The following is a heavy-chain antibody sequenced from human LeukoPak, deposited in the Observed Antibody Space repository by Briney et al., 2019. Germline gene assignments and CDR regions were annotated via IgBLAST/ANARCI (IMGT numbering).Heavy chain of an antibody. CDR2: IIPIFGTA. CDR3: ARGSHVRLYDSPNGFDY. V-gene: IGHV1-69*06. D-gene: IGHD3-22*01. Sequence: GASVKVSCKASGGTFSSYAISWVRQAPGQGLEWMGGIIPIFGTANYAQKFQGRVTITADKSTSTAYMELSSLRSEDTAVYYCARGSHVRLYDSPNGFDYWGQGTLVTVSS. J-gene: IGHJ4*02. CDR1: GGTFSSYA.